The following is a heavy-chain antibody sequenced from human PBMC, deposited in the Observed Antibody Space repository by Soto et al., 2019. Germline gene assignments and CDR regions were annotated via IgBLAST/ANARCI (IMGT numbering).Heavy chain of an antibody. CDR3: ARGIAAAGFNWFDP. J-gene: IGHJ5*02. D-gene: IGHD6-13*01. V-gene: IGHV4-31*03. CDR1: GGSISRGGYY. Sequence: SETLSLTCTVSGGSISRGGYYWSWIRQHPGKGLEWIGYIYYSGSTYYNPSLKSRVTISVDTSKNQFSLKLSSVTAADTAVYYCARGIAAAGFNWFDPWGQGTLVTVSS. CDR2: IYYSGST.